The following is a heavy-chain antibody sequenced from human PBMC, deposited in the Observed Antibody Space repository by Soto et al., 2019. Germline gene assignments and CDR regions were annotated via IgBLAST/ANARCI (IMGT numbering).Heavy chain of an antibody. CDR2: IYYSGST. J-gene: IGHJ4*02. V-gene: IGHV4-59*01. CDR3: ASSSVGELLQPPFDY. Sequence: PSETLSLTCTVSGGSISSYYWSWIRQPPGKGLEWIGYIYYSGSTNYNPSLKSRVTISVDTSKNQFSLKLSSVTAADTAVYYCASSSVGELLQPPFDYWGQGTLVPVSS. CDR1: GGSISSYY. D-gene: IGHD3-10*01.